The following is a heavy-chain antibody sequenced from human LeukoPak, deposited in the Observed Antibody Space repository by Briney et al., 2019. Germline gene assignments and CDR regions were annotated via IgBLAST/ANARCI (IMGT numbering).Heavy chain of an antibody. V-gene: IGHV4-61*01. Sequence: SETLSLTCTVSGGSVSSGSYYWSRIRQPPGKGLEWIGNIYYSGSTNYNPSLKSRVTISVDTSKNQFSLKLSSVTAADTAVYYCARGPYYYDSSGYAYYYYGMDVWGQGTTVTVSS. J-gene: IGHJ6*02. CDR2: IYYSGST. CDR1: GGSVSSGSYY. D-gene: IGHD3-22*01. CDR3: ARGPYYYDSSGYAYYYYGMDV.